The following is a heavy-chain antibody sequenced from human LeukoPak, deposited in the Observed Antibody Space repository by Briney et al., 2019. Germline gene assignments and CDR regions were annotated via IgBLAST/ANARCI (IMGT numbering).Heavy chain of an antibody. V-gene: IGHV1-2*02. D-gene: IGHD3-22*01. CDR3: ARGSNYYDSRGDAFDI. Sequence: GASVKVSCKASGYTFTGYYMHWVRQAPGQGLEWMGWINPNSGGTNYAQKFHGRVTMTRDTSISTAYMELSRLRSDDTAVYYCARGSNYYDSRGDAFDIWGQGTMVTVSS. CDR2: INPNSGGT. J-gene: IGHJ3*02. CDR1: GYTFTGYY.